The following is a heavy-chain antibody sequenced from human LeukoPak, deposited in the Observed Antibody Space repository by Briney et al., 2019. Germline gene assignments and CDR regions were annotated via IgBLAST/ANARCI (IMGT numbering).Heavy chain of an antibody. CDR3: ARNPRNVGPPP. D-gene: IGHD2-15*01. CDR2: NNGDGSTT. Sequence: PGGSLRLSCVASGFSLSGYWMYWVRQAPGKGLMYISRNNGDGSTTNYADVVKGRFTMSRDNVKNTLYLQMNSLRVEDTAVYYCARNPRNVGPPPGGKEPRVPVSS. CDR1: GFSLSGYW. J-gene: IGHJ5*02. V-gene: IGHV3-74*01.